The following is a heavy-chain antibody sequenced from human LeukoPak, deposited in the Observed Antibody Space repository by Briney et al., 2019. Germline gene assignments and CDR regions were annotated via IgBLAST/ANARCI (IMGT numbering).Heavy chain of an antibody. V-gene: IGHV4-4*07. CDR1: GGFINSYY. D-gene: IGHD4-23*01. Sequence: PAENLSLTCTVSGGFINSYYWSWIRQPAGKGLEWIGRIYSSVSTNYNPSLKSRVSMSVDTSKNQFSLKLTSVTAADTAVYYCARGGKATVVTMWGQGILVTVSS. J-gene: IGHJ4*02. CDR2: IYSSVST. CDR3: ARGGKATVVTM.